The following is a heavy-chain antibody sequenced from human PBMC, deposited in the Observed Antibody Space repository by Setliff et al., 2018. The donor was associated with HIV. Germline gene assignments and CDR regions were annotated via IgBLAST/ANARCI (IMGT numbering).Heavy chain of an antibody. CDR1: GYSFTSYW. V-gene: IGHV5-51*01. CDR3: AREVVGATERYYFDY. Sequence: PGESLKISCKGSGYSFTSYWIGWVRQMPGKGLEWMGIIYPGDSDTRYSPSFQGQVTISADKSISTAYLQWSSLKASDTAMYYCAREVVGATERYYFDYWGQGTLVTVSS. D-gene: IGHD1-26*01. CDR2: IYPGDSDT. J-gene: IGHJ4*02.